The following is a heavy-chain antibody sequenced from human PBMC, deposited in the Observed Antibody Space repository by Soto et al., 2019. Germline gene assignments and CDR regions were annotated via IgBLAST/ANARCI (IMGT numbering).Heavy chain of an antibody. CDR3: ARDKRQRVWGSSRTDWFDP. CDR1: GGSVSSGSYY. CDR2: IYYSGST. V-gene: IGHV4-61*01. D-gene: IGHD3-16*01. Sequence: KASETLSLTCTVSGGSVSSGSYYWRWIRQPPGKGLEWIGYIYYSGSTNYNPSLKSRVTISVDTSKNQFSLKLSSVTAADTAVYYCARDKRQRVWGSSRTDWFDPWGQGTLVTVSS. J-gene: IGHJ5*02.